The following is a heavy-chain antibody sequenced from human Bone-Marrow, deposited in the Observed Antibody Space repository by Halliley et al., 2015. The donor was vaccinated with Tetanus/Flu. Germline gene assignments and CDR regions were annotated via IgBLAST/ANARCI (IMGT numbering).Heavy chain of an antibody. J-gene: IGHJ4*02. CDR1: GDSVSSSSYY. Sequence: TLSLTCTVSGDSVSSSSYYWSWIRQLPGKGLEWIGYVYNSGGTNNNPSLKSRVTISVDTSKHQFSLKLSSVTAADTAVYYCARVSLGYCTSGSCYSPYFDYWGQGTLVTVAS. CDR3: ARVSLGYCTSGSCYSPYFDY. CDR2: VYNSGGT. D-gene: IGHD2-2*02. V-gene: IGHV4-61*01.